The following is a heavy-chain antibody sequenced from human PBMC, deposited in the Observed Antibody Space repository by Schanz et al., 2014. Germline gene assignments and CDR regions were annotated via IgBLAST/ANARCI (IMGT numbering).Heavy chain of an antibody. Sequence: VQLVESGGGLVQPGGSLRLSCAASGFTFSDYYMTWMRQAPGKGLEWVAVIWYDGSNKDYADSVKGRFTISRDNSKNMLYLQMNSLRGEDTAVYYCAREDCSATSCYFRYWGQGTLVTVSS. CDR2: IWYDGSNK. CDR3: AREDCSATSCYFRY. D-gene: IGHD2-21*01. J-gene: IGHJ4*02. CDR1: GFTFSDYY. V-gene: IGHV3-33*08.